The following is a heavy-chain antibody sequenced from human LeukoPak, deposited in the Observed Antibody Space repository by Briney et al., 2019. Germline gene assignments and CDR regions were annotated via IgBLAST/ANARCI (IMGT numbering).Heavy chain of an antibody. Sequence: ASVKVSCKASGYTFTGYYMHWVRQAPGQGLEWMGWINPNSGGTNYAQKFQGRVTMTRDTSISTAYLELSRLRSDDTAVYHCARERGGGYPFDFWGQGTLVTVSS. J-gene: IGHJ4*02. V-gene: IGHV1-2*02. CDR2: INPNSGGT. CDR1: GYTFTGYY. D-gene: IGHD5-24*01. CDR3: ARERGGGYPFDF.